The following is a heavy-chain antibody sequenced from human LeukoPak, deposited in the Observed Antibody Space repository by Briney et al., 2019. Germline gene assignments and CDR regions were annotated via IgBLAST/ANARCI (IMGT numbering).Heavy chain of an antibody. CDR2: INPNSGGT. J-gene: IGHJ4*02. D-gene: IGHD6-13*01. CDR3: ARVALTAAGTMWANSHFDY. Sequence: ASVKVSCKASGYTFTGYYMHWVRQAPGHGLEWMGWINPNSGGTNYAQKFQGRVTMTRDTSISTAYMELSRLRSDDTAVYYCARVALTAAGTMWANSHFDYWGQGTLVTVSS. V-gene: IGHV1-2*02. CDR1: GYTFTGYY.